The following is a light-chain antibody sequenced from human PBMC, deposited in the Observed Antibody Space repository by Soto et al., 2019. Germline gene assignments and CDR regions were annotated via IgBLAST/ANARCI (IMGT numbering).Light chain of an antibody. CDR3: QSYDTSLSAWV. J-gene: IGLJ3*02. Sequence: QSVLTQPPSVSGAPGQRVTISCTGSSSSIGAGYDVHWYQQLPGTAPKLLIYGNNNRPSGVPDRFSGSKSVTSASLAITGLQAEDEAHYYCQSYDTSLSAWVFGGGTKLTVL. V-gene: IGLV1-40*01. CDR2: GNN. CDR1: SSSIGAGYD.